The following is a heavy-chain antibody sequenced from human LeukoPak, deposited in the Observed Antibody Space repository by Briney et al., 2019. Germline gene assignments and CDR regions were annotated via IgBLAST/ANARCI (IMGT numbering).Heavy chain of an antibody. CDR1: GFTFSSYW. CDR3: TRLVAVAGIS. V-gene: IGHV3-73*01. D-gene: IGHD6-19*01. Sequence: GGSLRLSCAASGFTFSSYWMSWVRQASGKGLEWVGRIRSKANSYATAYAASVKGRFTISRDDSKNTAYLQMNSLKTEDTAVYYCTRLVAVAGISWGQGTLVTVSS. J-gene: IGHJ4*02. CDR2: IRSKANSYAT.